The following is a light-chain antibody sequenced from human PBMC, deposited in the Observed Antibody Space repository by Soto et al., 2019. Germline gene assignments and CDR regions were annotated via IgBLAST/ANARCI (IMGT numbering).Light chain of an antibody. Sequence: QSVLTQPPSASGTPGQRVTISCSGSTSNIGNHYVYWYQQLPGTAPKLLIYTDNQRPSGVPDRFSGSKSGTSASLAISGLRSEDEADYYCAAWDDSLSGVVFGGGTQLTVL. V-gene: IGLV1-47*02. CDR2: TDN. CDR1: TSNIGNHY. CDR3: AAWDDSLSGVV. J-gene: IGLJ3*02.